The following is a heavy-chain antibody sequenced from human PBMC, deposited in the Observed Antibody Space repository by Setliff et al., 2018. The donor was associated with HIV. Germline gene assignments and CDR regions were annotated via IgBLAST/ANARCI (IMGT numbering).Heavy chain of an antibody. CDR2: IYYSGRT. D-gene: IGHD3-22*01. CDR3: ARVGWDYYDSSGVGEFDY. CDR1: GYSISSGYY. V-gene: IGHV4-38-2*02. Sequence: KPSETLSLTCTVSGYSISSGYYWGWIRQPPGKGLEWIGSIYYSGRTYYNPSLKSRVTTSVDTSKNQFSLKLSSVTAADTAVYYCARVGWDYYDSSGVGEFDYWGQGTLVTVSS. J-gene: IGHJ4*02.